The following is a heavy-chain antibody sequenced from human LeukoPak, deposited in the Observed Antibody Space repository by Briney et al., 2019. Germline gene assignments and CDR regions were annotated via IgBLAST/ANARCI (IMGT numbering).Heavy chain of an antibody. Sequence: GGSLRLSCAASGFTFSSHAMSWVRQAPGKGLEWVAVISYDGSNKYYADSVKGRFTISRDNSKNTLYLQMNSLRAEDTAVYYCAKDSVLLWSYYFDYWGQGTLVTVSS. J-gene: IGHJ4*02. D-gene: IGHD3-10*01. V-gene: IGHV3-30*18. CDR1: GFTFSSHA. CDR2: ISYDGSNK. CDR3: AKDSVLLWSYYFDY.